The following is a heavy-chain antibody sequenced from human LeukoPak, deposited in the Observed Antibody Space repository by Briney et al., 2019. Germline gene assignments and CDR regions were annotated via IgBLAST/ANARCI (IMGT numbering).Heavy chain of an antibody. CDR3: ARAPTYYDILTGGYYYYGMDV. V-gene: IGHV1-8*01. Sequence: APVTVSCKASGYTFTSYDINWVRQATGQGLEWMGWMNPNSGNTGYAQKFQGRVTMTRNTSISTAYMELSSLRSEDTAVYYCARAPTYYDILTGGYYYYGMDVWGQGTTVTVSS. J-gene: IGHJ6*02. CDR2: MNPNSGNT. CDR1: GYTFTSYD. D-gene: IGHD3-9*01.